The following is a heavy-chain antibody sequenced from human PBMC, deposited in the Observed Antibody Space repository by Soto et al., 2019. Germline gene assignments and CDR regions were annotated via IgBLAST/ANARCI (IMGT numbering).Heavy chain of an antibody. CDR2: IYYSGST. CDR3: ARSGAGSGWL. J-gene: IGHJ4*02. CDR1: GGSVSSGHYY. V-gene: IGHV4-61*01. D-gene: IGHD6-19*01. Sequence: QVQLQESGPGLMRPSETLSLTCAVSGGSVSSGHYYWSWSRQPPGKGLEWIGFIYYSGSTSYNPSLKSRVTISVDTSKNQFSLKMSSVTAADTAVYYCARSGAGSGWLGGQGTLVTVSS.